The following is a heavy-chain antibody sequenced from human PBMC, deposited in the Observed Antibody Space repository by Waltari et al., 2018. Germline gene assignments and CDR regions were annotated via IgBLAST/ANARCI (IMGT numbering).Heavy chain of an antibody. D-gene: IGHD1-26*01. V-gene: IGHV4-61*01. CDR3: ARDFRGVGATGYYYGLDV. J-gene: IGHJ6*02. CDR2: IYYSGST. Sequence: QVQLQESGPGLVKPSETLSLTCTVSGGSVSSGSYYWSWIRQPPGKGLEWIGYIYYSGSTNYNPSLKSRVTISVDTSKNQFSLRLSSVTAADTAVYYCARDFRGVGATGYYYGLDVWGQGTTVTVSS. CDR1: GGSVSSGSYY.